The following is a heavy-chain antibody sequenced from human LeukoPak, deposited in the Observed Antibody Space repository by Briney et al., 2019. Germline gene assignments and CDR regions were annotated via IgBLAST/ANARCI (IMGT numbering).Heavy chain of an antibody. D-gene: IGHD2-2*01. CDR1: GYSFTSYW. J-gene: IGHJ6*03. CDR3: ARLGYQLLNYYYYYYMDV. Sequence: GASLKISCKGSGYSFTSYWIGWVRQMPGKGLEWMGIIYPGDSGTRYSPSFQGQVTISADKSISTAYLQWSSLKASDTAMYYCARLGYQLLNYYYYYYMDVWGKGTTVTVSS. V-gene: IGHV5-51*01. CDR2: IYPGDSGT.